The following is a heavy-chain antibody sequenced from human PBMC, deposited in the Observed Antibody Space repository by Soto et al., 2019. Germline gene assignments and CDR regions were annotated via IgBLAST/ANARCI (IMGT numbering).Heavy chain of an antibody. D-gene: IGHD2-2*02. Sequence: GGSLRLSCAASGFTFSSYGMHWVRQAPGKGLEWVAVIWYDGSNKYYADSVKGRFTISRDNSKNTLYLQMNSLRAEDTAVYYCARVPSLGGAIVPAAIGYYYYGMDVWGQGTTVTVSS. J-gene: IGHJ6*02. CDR2: IWYDGSNK. V-gene: IGHV3-33*01. CDR3: ARVPSLGGAIVPAAIGYYYYGMDV. CDR1: GFTFSSYG.